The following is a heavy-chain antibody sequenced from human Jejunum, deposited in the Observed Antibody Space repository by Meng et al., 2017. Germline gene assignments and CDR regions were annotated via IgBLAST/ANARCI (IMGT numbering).Heavy chain of an antibody. D-gene: IGHD6-13*01. Sequence: VQLQGSGPGLGKPPGTLSLTCAVSGASISDNNWWSWVRQAPGKGLEWIGEIHHTGNINYNPSLKSRVTMSLDKPKNQFSLEVTSVTAADTAVYYCARDLLGPAIAATGWFDPWGQGTLVTVSS. CDR3: ARDLLGPAIAATGWFDP. J-gene: IGHJ5*02. CDR1: GASISDNNW. CDR2: IHHTGNI. V-gene: IGHV4-4*03.